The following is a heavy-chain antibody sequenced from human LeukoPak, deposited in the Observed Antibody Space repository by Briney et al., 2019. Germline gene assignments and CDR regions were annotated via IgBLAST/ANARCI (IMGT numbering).Heavy chain of an antibody. CDR3: AKRGGNIVVVPDAPFYFDN. Sequence: GGSLRLSCAASGFTFSSYAMSWVRQAPGKGLEWVSYISSSSSTIYYADSVKGRFTISRDNSKNTLYLQMNSLRAEDTAVYYCAKRGGNIVVVPDAPFYFDNWGQGTLVTVSS. D-gene: IGHD2-2*01. CDR1: GFTFSSYA. V-gene: IGHV3-23*01. J-gene: IGHJ4*02. CDR2: ISSSSSTI.